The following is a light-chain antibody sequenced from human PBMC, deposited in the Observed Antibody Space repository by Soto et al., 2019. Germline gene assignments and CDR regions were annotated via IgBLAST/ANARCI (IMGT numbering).Light chain of an antibody. J-gene: IGKJ2*01. V-gene: IGKV1-33*01. Sequence: EIQMTQSPSSLSASLGDRVTITCQASQDINDYSNWYQQKPGKAPRLLIYGASFLEVGVPSRFSGSGSGTHFTLTIRSLQPEDVATYYCQQYDSLPYTVGQGTRLEIK. CDR2: GAS. CDR1: QDINDY. CDR3: QQYDSLPYT.